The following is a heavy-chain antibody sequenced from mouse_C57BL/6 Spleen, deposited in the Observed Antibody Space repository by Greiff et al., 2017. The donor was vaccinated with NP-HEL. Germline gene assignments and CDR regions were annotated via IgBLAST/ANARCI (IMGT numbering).Heavy chain of an antibody. CDR3: ARSNYYGSSYNY. Sequence: VQLQQPGAELVKPGASVKMSCKASGYTFTSYWITWVKQRPGQGLEWIGDIYPGSGSTNYNEKFKSKATLTVDTSSSAAYMQLSSLTSEDSAVYYCARSNYYGSSYNYWGQGTTLTVSS. CDR1: GYTFTSYW. CDR2: IYPGSGST. V-gene: IGHV1-55*01. J-gene: IGHJ2*01. D-gene: IGHD1-1*01.